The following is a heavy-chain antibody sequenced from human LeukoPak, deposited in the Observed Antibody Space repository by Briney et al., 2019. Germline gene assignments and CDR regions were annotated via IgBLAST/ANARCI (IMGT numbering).Heavy chain of an antibody. J-gene: IGHJ4*02. CDR3: ARAPPRVGVTRWYFDY. Sequence: GPSVNLSCKVSGYTFTGYYMHWVPQAPGQGLEWMGWINPNSGGTNYAQKFQGRVTMTRHTSISTAYMELSRLKSDDTAVYYWARAPPRVGVTRWYFDYWGQGTLVTVSS. CDR2: INPNSGGT. D-gene: IGHD1-26*01. V-gene: IGHV1-2*03. CDR1: GYTFTGYY.